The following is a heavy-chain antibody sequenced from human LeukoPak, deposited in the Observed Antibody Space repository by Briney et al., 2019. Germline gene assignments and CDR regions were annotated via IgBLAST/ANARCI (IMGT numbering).Heavy chain of an antibody. J-gene: IGHJ4*02. CDR1: GGSISSGGYS. CDR3: ARGGMVRGVQFDY. V-gene: IGHV4-30-2*01. D-gene: IGHD3-10*01. Sequence: SETLSLTCAVSGGSISSGGYSWSWLRQAPGKGLEWIGYIYHSGSTYYNPSLKSRVNISVDRSKNQFSLKLSSVTAADTAVYYCARGGMVRGVQFDYWGQGTLVTVSS. CDR2: IYHSGST.